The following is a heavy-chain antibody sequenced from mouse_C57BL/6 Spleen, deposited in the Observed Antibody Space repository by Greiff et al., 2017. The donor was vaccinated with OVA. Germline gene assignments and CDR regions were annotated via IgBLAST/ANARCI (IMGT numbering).Heavy chain of an antibody. V-gene: IGHV3-6*01. J-gene: IGHJ3*01. CDR1: GYSITSGYY. CDR3: ASVWFAY. Sequence: DVQLQESGPGLVKPSQSLSLTCSVTGYSITSGYYWNWIRQFPGNKLEWMGYISYDGSNNYNPSLKNRISITRDTSKNQFFLKLNSVTTEDTATYYCASVWFAYWGQGTLVTVSA. CDR2: ISYDGSN.